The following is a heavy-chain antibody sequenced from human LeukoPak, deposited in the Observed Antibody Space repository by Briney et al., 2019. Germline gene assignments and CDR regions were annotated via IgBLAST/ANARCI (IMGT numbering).Heavy chain of an antibody. Sequence: GGALRESCSATGFTFISYSMSGVRQAPGKGLEWVSSISGSGGRIDYADSVKGRFTISRDNSKNTLSLQMNSLTAEDTAVYYCAKNPRLEGWIYFDSWGQGILVTVSS. V-gene: IGHV3-23*01. J-gene: IGHJ4*02. CDR3: AKNPRLEGWIYFDS. CDR1: GFTFISYS. CDR2: ISGSGGRI. D-gene: IGHD1-1*01.